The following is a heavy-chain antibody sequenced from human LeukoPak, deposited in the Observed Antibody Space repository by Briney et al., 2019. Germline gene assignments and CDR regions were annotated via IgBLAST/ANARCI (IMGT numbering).Heavy chain of an antibody. CDR1: GYTFTSYG. CDR3: AREGGDDSSGYLRYYFDY. V-gene: IGHV1-18*01. D-gene: IGHD3-22*01. CDR2: ISAYNGNT. Sequence: ASVKVSCKASGYTFTSYGISWVRQAPGQGLEWMGWISAYNGNTNYAQKLQGRVTMTTDTSTSTAYMELRSLRSDDTAVYYCAREGGDDSSGYLRYYFDYWGQGTLVTVSS. J-gene: IGHJ4*02.